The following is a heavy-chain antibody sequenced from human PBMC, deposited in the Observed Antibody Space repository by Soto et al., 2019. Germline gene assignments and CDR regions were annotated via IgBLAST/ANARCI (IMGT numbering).Heavy chain of an antibody. CDR1: GYSFTSYW. CDR3: ARHGTGTVTSRYYYYGMDV. V-gene: IGHV5-51*01. D-gene: IGHD4-17*01. Sequence: GESLKISCKGSGYSFTSYWIGWVRQMPGKGLEWMGIIYPGDSDTRYSPSFQGQVTISADKSISTVYLQWSSLKASDTAMYYCARHGTGTVTSRYYYYGMDVWGQGTTVTVSS. J-gene: IGHJ6*02. CDR2: IYPGDSDT.